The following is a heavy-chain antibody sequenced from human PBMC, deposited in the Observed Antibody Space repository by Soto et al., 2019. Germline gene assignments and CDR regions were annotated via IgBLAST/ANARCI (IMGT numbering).Heavy chain of an antibody. CDR3: AKQRGASGSSYYGLEV. J-gene: IGHJ6*01. CDR2: IKSRGSGETT. D-gene: IGHD1-1*01. CDR1: GFDFTAAW. V-gene: IGHV3-15*07. Sequence: QLVESGGGLVTPGKSVTLSCVGSGFDFTAAWMHWVRQAPGTGLEWVGRIKSRGSGETTDYSAPVRGRFTISRDASKDTVYLKMISLKTEDTAVYFCAKQRGASGSSYYGLEVWGQGSTVTVTS.